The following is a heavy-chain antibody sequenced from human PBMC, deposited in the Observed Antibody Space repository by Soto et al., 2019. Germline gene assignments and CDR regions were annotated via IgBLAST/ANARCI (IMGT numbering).Heavy chain of an antibody. CDR2: IYYSGST. CDR1: GGSISSYY. D-gene: IGHD6-13*01. V-gene: IGHV4-59*01. CDR3: ASSNIAAAGFYYYVMDV. Sequence: PSETLSLTCTVSGGSISSYYWNWIRQPPGKGLEWIGYIYYSGSTNYNPSLKSRVTISLDTSKNQFSLKLSSVTAADTAVYYCASSNIAAAGFYYYVMDVWGRGTTVTVSS. J-gene: IGHJ6*02.